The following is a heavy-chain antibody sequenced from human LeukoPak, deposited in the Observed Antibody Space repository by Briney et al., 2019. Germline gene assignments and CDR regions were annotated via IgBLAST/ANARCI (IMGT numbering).Heavy chain of an antibody. CDR3: ARDQLRGVIELDY. Sequence: GASVKVSCKASGYTFSYYAMNWVRQAPGQGLEWMGWINTNTGNPTYAQAFTGRLVFSLDTSVSTAYLQISSLKAEDTAIYYCARDQLRGVIELDYWGQGTLVTVSS. CDR1: GYTFSYYA. V-gene: IGHV7-4-1*02. D-gene: IGHD3-10*01. CDR2: INTNTGNP. J-gene: IGHJ4*02.